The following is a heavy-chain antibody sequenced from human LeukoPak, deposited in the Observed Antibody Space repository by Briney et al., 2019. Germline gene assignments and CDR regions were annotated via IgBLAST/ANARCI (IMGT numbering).Heavy chain of an antibody. CDR2: ISGSGDTT. D-gene: IGHD3-22*01. J-gene: IGHJ4*02. Sequence: GGSLRLSCAASGFTFSNYGMSWVRQAPGKGLEWVSTISGSGDTTYYADSVKGRFTISRDNAKNSLYLQMNSLRAEDTAVYYCARPRSSGYYPIDYWGQGTLVTVSS. V-gene: IGHV3-23*01. CDR1: GFTFSNYG. CDR3: ARPRSSGYYPIDY.